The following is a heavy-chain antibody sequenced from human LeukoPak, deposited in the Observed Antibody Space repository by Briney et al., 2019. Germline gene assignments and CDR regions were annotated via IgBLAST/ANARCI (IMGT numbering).Heavy chain of an antibody. CDR3: AKDPADYGDYYYFDY. Sequence: GGSLRLSCAASGFTFSSYWMHWVRQAPGKGLVWVSRINSDGSSTSYADSVKGRFTISRDNAKNTLYLQMNSLRAEDTAVYYCAKDPADYGDYYYFDYWGQGTLVTVSS. CDR1: GFTFSSYW. J-gene: IGHJ4*02. CDR2: INSDGSST. D-gene: IGHD4-17*01. V-gene: IGHV3-74*01.